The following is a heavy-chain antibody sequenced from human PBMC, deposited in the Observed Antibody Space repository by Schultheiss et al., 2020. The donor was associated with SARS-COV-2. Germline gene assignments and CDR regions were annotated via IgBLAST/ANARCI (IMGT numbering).Heavy chain of an antibody. Sequence: SGPTLVKPTQTLTLTCTFSGFSLSTIGMRVSWIRQPPGKALEWLAHIFSNDEKSYNTSLKTRLTISKDTSKNQVVLTMTNMHPVDTATYYCARPNSCGSGWYFFDYWGQGALVTVSS. CDR2: IFSNDEK. D-gene: IGHD6-19*01. J-gene: IGHJ4*02. V-gene: IGHV2-70*04. CDR3: ARPNSCGSGWYFFDY. CDR1: GFSLSTIGMR.